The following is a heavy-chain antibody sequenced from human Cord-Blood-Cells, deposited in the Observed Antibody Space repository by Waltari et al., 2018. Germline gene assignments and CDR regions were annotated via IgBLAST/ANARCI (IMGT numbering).Heavy chain of an antibody. CDR3: ARGTQYSSSWFDY. V-gene: IGHV3-53*02. D-gene: IGHD6-13*01. CDR2: IYSGGST. Sequence: EVQLVETGGGLIQPGGSLRLTCAASGFTVSSNYMSWVRQAPGKGLEGVSVIYSGGSTYYADSGKGRFTISRDNSKNTLYLQMSSLRAEDTAVYYCARGTQYSSSWFDYWGQGTLVTVSS. CDR1: GFTVSSNY. J-gene: IGHJ4*02.